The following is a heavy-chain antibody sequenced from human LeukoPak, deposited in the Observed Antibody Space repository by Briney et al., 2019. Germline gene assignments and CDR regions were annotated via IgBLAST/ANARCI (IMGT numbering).Heavy chain of an antibody. CDR2: ISGSGGST. V-gene: IGHV3-23*01. Sequence: GGSLRLSCAASGFTFSSYAMSWVRQAPGKGLEWVSAISGSGGSTYCADSVKGRFTISRDNSKNTLYLQMNSLRAEDTAVYYCAKSTAVTNYFDYWGQGTLVTVSS. CDR1: GFTFSSYA. CDR3: AKSTAVTNYFDY. J-gene: IGHJ4*02. D-gene: IGHD6-13*01.